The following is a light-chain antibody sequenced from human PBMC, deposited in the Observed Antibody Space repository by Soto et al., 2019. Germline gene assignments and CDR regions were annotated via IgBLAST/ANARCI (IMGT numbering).Light chain of an antibody. Sequence: QSALTQPASVSGSPGQSITISCTGTSSDVGDYNYVSWYQQHPGKAPKLMIYDVSNRPSGVSNRFSGSKSGNTASLTISGLQAEDEADYYCSLYTSSSTVVFGGGTQLTVL. V-gene: IGLV2-14*01. CDR3: SLYTSSSTVV. CDR2: DVS. J-gene: IGLJ2*01. CDR1: SSDVGDYNY.